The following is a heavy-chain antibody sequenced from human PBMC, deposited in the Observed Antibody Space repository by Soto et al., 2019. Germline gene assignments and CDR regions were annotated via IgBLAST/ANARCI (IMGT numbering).Heavy chain of an antibody. CDR3: VGGPLDIVLLAPLDYYYYVMDV. J-gene: IGHJ6*04. CDR2: IIPVFGRV. D-gene: IGHD2-8*01. Sequence: SVKVSCKASGGSFNTYAISWVRQAPGQGLEWMGGIIPVFGRVSYAQNFKGRLTITTDDSTSTAYLLLSSLRFEDTAVYYCVGGPLDIVLLAPLDYYYYVMDVWGKGTTVT. CDR1: GGSFNTYA. V-gene: IGHV1-69*05.